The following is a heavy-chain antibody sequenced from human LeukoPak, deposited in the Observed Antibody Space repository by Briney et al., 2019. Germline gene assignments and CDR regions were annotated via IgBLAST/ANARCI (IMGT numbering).Heavy chain of an antibody. V-gene: IGHV1-2*02. D-gene: IGHD3-3*01. J-gene: IGHJ4*02. Sequence: GASVKVSFKASGYTFTGYYMHWGRQAPAQGLEWMGWINPNSGGTNYAQKFQGRVTMTRDTTISTAYMELSRLRSDDTAVYYCARGRPKLRFLEWSQYYFDYWGQGTLVTVSS. CDR1: GYTFTGYY. CDR3: ARGRPKLRFLEWSQYYFDY. CDR2: INPNSGGT.